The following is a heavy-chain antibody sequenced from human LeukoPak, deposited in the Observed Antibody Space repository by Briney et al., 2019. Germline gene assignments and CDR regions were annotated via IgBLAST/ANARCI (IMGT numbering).Heavy chain of an antibody. CDR2: TYYRSKWFN. Sequence: PSQTLSLTCAISGDSVSRKSAAWNWIRQSPSRGLEWLGRTYYRSKWFNEYAVSVKSRITINPDTSKNQFSLQLNSVTPEDTAVYYCARLIATGYDTFDIWGQGTMVTVSS. CDR3: ARLIATGYDTFDI. V-gene: IGHV6-1*01. CDR1: GDSVSRKSAA. D-gene: IGHD1-1*01. J-gene: IGHJ3*02.